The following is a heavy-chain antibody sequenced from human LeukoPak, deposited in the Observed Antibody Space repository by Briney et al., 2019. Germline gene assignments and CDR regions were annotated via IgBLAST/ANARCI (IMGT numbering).Heavy chain of an antibody. D-gene: IGHD3-16*01. CDR1: GFSFDEYA. CDR3: AKGHSGPGGGLNI. CDR2: ISWNSGIR. V-gene: IGHV3-9*01. J-gene: IGHJ3*02. Sequence: GGSLRLSCAASGFSFDEYAMHWVRQAPGKGLEGVSGISWNSGIRDYADSVKGRFTISRDNARISLYLQMNSLRAEDTALYYCAKGHSGPGGGLNIWGQGTMVTVSS.